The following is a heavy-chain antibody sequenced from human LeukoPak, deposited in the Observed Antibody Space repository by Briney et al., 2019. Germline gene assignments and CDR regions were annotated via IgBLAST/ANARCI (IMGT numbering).Heavy chain of an antibody. J-gene: IGHJ4*02. CDR1: GFTFSSYE. Sequence: GGSLRLSCAASGFTFSSYEMNWVRQAPGKGLEWVSYISSSGSTIYYADSVKDRFTISRDNAKNSLYLQMNSLRAEDTAVYYCARESGRGYFDYWGQGTLVTVSS. V-gene: IGHV3-48*03. CDR2: ISSSGSTI. CDR3: ARESGRGYFDY. D-gene: IGHD1-26*01.